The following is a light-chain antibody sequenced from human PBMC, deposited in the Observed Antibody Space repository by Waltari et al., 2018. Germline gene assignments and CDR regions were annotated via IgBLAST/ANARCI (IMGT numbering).Light chain of an antibody. J-gene: IGLJ1*01. Sequence: QSALTQPASVSGSPGQSITIPCTGTSSDVGSYDLVSWYQQHPGKAPKLIIYEVNGRPSGVSNRFSGSKSGNTASLTISGLQAEDEADYYCCSYAGVDTFYVFGTGTKVTVL. V-gene: IGLV2-23*02. CDR1: SSDVGSYDL. CDR2: EVN. CDR3: CSYAGVDTFYV.